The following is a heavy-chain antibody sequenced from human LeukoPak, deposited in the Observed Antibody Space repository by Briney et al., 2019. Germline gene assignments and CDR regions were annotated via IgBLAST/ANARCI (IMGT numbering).Heavy chain of an antibody. J-gene: IGHJ2*01. CDR2: INKSGGTT. CDR3: AKRIYGDYESWYFDL. D-gene: IGHD4-17*01. Sequence: GGSLRLSCAASGFTVSSYAMSWVRQVPGKGLEWVSGINKSGGTTYYADSVKGRFSISRDNSKNTLYLQMDSLRAEDTAVYYCAKRIYGDYESWYFDLWGRGTLVTVSS. V-gene: IGHV3-23*01. CDR1: GFTVSSYA.